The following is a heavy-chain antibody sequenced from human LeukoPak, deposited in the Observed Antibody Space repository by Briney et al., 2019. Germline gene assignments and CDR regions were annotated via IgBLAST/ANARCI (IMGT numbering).Heavy chain of an antibody. CDR3: ARDSRSRCSSTSCPIDP. J-gene: IGHJ5*02. V-gene: IGHV4-4*07. Sequence: PSETLSLTCTVSGGSISSYYWSWIRQPAGKGLEWIGRIYTSGSTNYNPSLKSRVTMSVDTSKNQFSLKLGSVTAADTAVYYCARDSRSRCSSTSCPIDPWGQGTLVTVSS. D-gene: IGHD2-2*01. CDR2: IYTSGST. CDR1: GGSISSYY.